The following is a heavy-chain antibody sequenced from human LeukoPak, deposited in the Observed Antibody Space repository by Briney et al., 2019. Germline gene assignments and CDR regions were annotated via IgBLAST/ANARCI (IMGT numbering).Heavy chain of an antibody. Sequence: VASVKVSCKASGGTFSSYAISWVRQAPGQGLEWMGGIIPIFGTANYAQKFQGRVTITADESTSTAYMELSSLRSEDTAVYYCARVVEGSNYGGNYYYMDVWGKGTTVTVSS. J-gene: IGHJ6*03. CDR1: GGTFSSYA. V-gene: IGHV1-69*13. CDR2: IIPIFGTA. D-gene: IGHD4-11*01. CDR3: ARVVEGSNYGGNYYYMDV.